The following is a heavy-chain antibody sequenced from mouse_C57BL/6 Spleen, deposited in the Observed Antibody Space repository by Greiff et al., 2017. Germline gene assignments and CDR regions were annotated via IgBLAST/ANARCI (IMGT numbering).Heavy chain of an antibody. V-gene: IGHV1-82*01. Sequence: QVQLKQSGPELVKPGASVKISCKASGYAFSSSWMNWVKQRPGKGLEWIGRIYPGDGDTNYNGKFKGKATLTADKSSSTAYMQLSSLTSEDSAVYFCAREGEKGNYSMDYWGQGTSVTVSS. J-gene: IGHJ4*01. CDR2: IYPGDGDT. CDR3: AREGEKGNYSMDY. CDR1: GYAFSSSW.